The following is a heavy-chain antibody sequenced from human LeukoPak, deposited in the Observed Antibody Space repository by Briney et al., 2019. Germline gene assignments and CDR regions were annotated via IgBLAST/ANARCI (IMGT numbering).Heavy chain of an antibody. J-gene: IGHJ4*02. V-gene: IGHV5-51*01. CDR2: IYPGDSDT. Sequence: GESLKISCKGSGYSFTGYWIGWVRQMPGKDLEWMGIIYPGDSDTRYSPSFQGQVTISADKSISTAYLQWSSLKASDTAMYYCARSDRSGYFSGPYFDYWGQGTLVTVSS. D-gene: IGHD3-3*01. CDR3: ARSDRSGYFSGPYFDY. CDR1: GYSFTGYW.